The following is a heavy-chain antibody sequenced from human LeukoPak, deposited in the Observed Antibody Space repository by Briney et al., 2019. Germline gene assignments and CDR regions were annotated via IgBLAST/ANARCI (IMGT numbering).Heavy chain of an antibody. Sequence: PGGSLRLSCTVSGITLSNYGMSWVRQAPGRGLEWVAGISGSGGGTKYADSVKGRFTISRDNPKNTLYLQMNSLRAEDTAVYFCAKRGVVIRVILVGFHREANYFDSWGQGALVTVSS. J-gene: IGHJ4*02. CDR2: ISGSGGGT. V-gene: IGHV3-23*01. CDR1: GITLSNYG. CDR3: AKRGVVIRVILVGFHREANYFDS. D-gene: IGHD3-22*01.